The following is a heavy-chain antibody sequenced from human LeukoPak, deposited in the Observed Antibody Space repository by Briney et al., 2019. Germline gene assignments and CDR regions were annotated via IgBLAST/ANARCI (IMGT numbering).Heavy chain of an antibody. Sequence: ASVKVSCKASGYTFTSYGISWVRQAPGQGLEWMGWISAYNGNTNYAQKLQGRVTMTTDTSTSTAYMELSSLRSEDTAVYYCARGNGGYTEWYFDYWGQGSLVTVSS. CDR3: ARGNGGYTEWYFDY. J-gene: IGHJ4*02. CDR2: ISAYNGNT. CDR1: GYTFTSYG. D-gene: IGHD1-26*01. V-gene: IGHV1-18*01.